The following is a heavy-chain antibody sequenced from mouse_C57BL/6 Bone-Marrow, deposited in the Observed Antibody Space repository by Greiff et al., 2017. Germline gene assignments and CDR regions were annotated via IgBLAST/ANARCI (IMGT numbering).Heavy chain of an antibody. V-gene: IGHV1-81*01. Sequence: VQLQESGAELARPGASVKLSCKASGYTFTSSGISWVKQRTGQGLEWIGEIYPRSGNTYYNEKFKGKATLTADKSSSTAYMELRSLTSEDSAVYFCARGPTTVVPYSYFDVWGTGTTVTVSS. D-gene: IGHD1-1*01. CDR1: GYTFTSSG. J-gene: IGHJ1*03. CDR3: ARGPTTVVPYSYFDV. CDR2: IYPRSGNT.